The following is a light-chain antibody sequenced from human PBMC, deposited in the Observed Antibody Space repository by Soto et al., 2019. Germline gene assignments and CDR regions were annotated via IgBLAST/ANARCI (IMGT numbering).Light chain of an antibody. J-gene: IGKJ2*01. CDR1: RSVGSK. V-gene: IGKV3-15*01. CDR3: QQYSDWPPEYT. CDR2: GVS. Sequence: EIIMTQSPATLSVAPGEGATLSCRASRSVGSKLAWYQQKPGQAPRLLIFGVSNRASGVPARFSGSGSGTDVSLTIRSLEVEDFAVYYCQQYSDWPPEYTGGLGTKVEIK.